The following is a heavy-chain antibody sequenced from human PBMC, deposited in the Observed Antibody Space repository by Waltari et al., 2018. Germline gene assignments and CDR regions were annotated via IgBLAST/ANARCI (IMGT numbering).Heavy chain of an antibody. CDR1: GYTFTSYD. J-gene: IGHJ5*02. CDR2: MNPNSGNT. V-gene: IGHV1-8*01. CDR3: ARGLGDDFWSGGNWFDP. D-gene: IGHD3-3*01. Sequence: QVQLVQSGAEVKKPGASVKVSCKASGYTFTSYDINWVRQATGQGLEWMGWMNPNSGNTGYAQKFQGRVTMTRNTSIITAYMELSSLRSEDTAVYYCARGLGDDFWSGGNWFDPWGQGTLVTVSS.